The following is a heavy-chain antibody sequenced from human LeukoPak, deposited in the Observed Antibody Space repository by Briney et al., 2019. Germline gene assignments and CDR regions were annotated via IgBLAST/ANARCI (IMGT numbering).Heavy chain of an antibody. CDR2: IYYSGST. Sequence: SETLSLTCTVSGGSISSYYWSWIRQPPGKGLEWIGYIYYSGSTNYNPSLKSRVTISVDTSMNQFSLKLSSVTAADTAVYYCARGYCSSTSCPGGVDYYYGMDVWGQGTTVTVSS. J-gene: IGHJ6*02. CDR3: ARGYCSSTSCPGGVDYYYGMDV. CDR1: GGSISSYY. V-gene: IGHV4-59*01. D-gene: IGHD2-2*01.